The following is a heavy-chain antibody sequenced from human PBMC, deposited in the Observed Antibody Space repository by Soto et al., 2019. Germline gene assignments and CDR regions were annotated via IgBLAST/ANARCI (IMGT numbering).Heavy chain of an antibody. Sequence: SETLSLTCTVSGGSISSSSYYWGWIRQPPGKGLEWIGSIYYSGSTYYNPSLESRVTISVDTSKNQFSLKLSSVTAADTAVYYCARDPTVTLNWFDPWGQGTLVTVSS. V-gene: IGHV4-39*02. CDR1: GGSISSSSYY. CDR3: ARDPTVTLNWFDP. CDR2: IYYSGST. J-gene: IGHJ5*02. D-gene: IGHD4-4*01.